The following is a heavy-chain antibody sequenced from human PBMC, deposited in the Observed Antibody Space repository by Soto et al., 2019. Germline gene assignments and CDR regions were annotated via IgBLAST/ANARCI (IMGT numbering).Heavy chain of an antibody. D-gene: IGHD4-17*01. CDR2: IGDRGTTT. CDR1: GFTFSRYA. V-gene: IGHV3-23*01. Sequence: EVQLLQSGGGLVQPGGSLRLSCVGSGFTFSRYAMIWVRQTPGKGLEWVSGIGDRGTTTYYADSVKGRFTISRDNSGNTLFLQMNSLRAEDTAVYYCAKDRLGDYSYYVMAVWGQGTTVSVS. J-gene: IGHJ6*02. CDR3: AKDRLGDYSYYVMAV.